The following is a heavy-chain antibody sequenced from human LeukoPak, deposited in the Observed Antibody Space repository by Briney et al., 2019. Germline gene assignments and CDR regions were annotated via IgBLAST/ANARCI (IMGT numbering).Heavy chain of an antibody. CDR2: MRQDGSER. V-gene: IGHV3-7*01. Sequence: PGGSLRLSCAASGFIFSNYWMTWVRQAPGKGLEWVAHMRQDGSERHYVDSVKDRFTISRDNAKNSLDLQMDSLRAEDTAVYYCARDWGSTGYDLYDSWGQGTLVTVSS. J-gene: IGHJ4*02. CDR1: GFIFSNYW. CDR3: ARDWGSTGYDLYDS. D-gene: IGHD5-12*01.